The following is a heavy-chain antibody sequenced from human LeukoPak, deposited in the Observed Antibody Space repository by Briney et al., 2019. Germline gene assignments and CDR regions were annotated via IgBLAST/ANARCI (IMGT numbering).Heavy chain of an antibody. D-gene: IGHD2-2*01. CDR1: GFSSSNDW. CDR3: ARDHAYRTDY. Sequence: PGGSLRLSCAASGFSSSNDWMCWVRQAPGKGLEWVANINQDESKKYYVDSVKGRFTISRDNAKNSLYLQMSSLRAEDTAVYYCARDHAYRTDYWGQGTLVTVSS. V-gene: IGHV3-7*01. CDR2: INQDESKK. J-gene: IGHJ4*02.